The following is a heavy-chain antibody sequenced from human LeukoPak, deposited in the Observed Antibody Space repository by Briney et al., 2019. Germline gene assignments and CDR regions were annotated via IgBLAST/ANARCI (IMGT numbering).Heavy chain of an antibody. CDR3: ADGYCSSTSCYHDAFDI. CDR2: ISSSSSYI. J-gene: IGHJ3*02. Sequence: GGSLRLSCAASGFTFSSYSMNWVRQAPGKGLEWVSSISSSSSYIYYADSVKGRFTISRDNAKNSLYLQMNSPRAEDTAVYYCADGYCSSTSCYHDAFDIWGQGTMVTVSS. CDR1: GFTFSSYS. D-gene: IGHD2-2*01. V-gene: IGHV3-21*01.